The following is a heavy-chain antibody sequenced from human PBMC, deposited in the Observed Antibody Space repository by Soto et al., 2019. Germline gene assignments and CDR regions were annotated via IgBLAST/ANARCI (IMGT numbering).Heavy chain of an antibody. Sequence: QITLKESGPTLVKPTQTLTLTCTFSGFSLSTGGVGVGWIRQPPGKALEWLAVIYWDDDKRDSQSLTSSLTVTKDTAKNQKVITMTNRDPVDTATYYCAHSRCGGDCLRSYSSHYYYGMDVWGQGTTVTVSS. CDR1: GFSLSTGGVG. CDR2: IYWDDDK. V-gene: IGHV2-5*02. D-gene: IGHD2-21*02. CDR3: AHSRCGGDCLRSYSSHYYYGMDV. J-gene: IGHJ6*02.